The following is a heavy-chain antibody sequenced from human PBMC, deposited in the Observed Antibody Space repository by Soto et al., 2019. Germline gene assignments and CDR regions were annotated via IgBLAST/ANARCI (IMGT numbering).Heavy chain of an antibody. CDR1: GGTFSSYA. CDR3: ARGYYDSSGYYYVFAYFDY. D-gene: IGHD3-22*01. CDR2: IIPIFGTA. J-gene: IGHJ4*02. Sequence: QVQLVQSGAEVKKPGSSVKVSCKASGGTFSSYAISWVRQAPGQGLEWMGGIIPIFGTANYAQKFQGRVTITADESTRTAYMELSSLRSEDTAVYYCARGYYDSSGYYYVFAYFDYWGQGTLVTVSS. V-gene: IGHV1-69*01.